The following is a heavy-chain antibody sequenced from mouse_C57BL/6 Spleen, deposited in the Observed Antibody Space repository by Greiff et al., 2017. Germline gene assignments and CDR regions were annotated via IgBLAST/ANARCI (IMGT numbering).Heavy chain of an antibody. CDR1: GYSITSGYY. CDR3: ARDGEGFDY. Sequence: ESGPGLVKPSQSLSLTCSVTGYSITSGYYWNWIRQFPGNKLEWMGYISYDGSNNYNPSLKNRISITRDTSKNQFFLKLNSVTTEDTATYYCARDGEGFDYWGQGTTLTVSS. V-gene: IGHV3-6*01. J-gene: IGHJ2*01. CDR2: ISYDGSN.